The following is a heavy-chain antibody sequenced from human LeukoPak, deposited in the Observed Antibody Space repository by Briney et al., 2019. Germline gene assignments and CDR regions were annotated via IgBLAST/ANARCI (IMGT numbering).Heavy chain of an antibody. V-gene: IGHV3-49*04. D-gene: IGHD2-15*01. CDR3: VRDIAP. CDR1: GFTFGETA. CDR2: IRTKSSGGTT. J-gene: IGHJ5*02. Sequence: GGSLRLSCRASGFTFGETAMSWVRQAPGKGLEWVGLIRTKSSGGTTEYAASVKGRFTISRDDSKNIAYLQMNSLKTEDPAVYYCVRDIAPWGQGTLVTVSS.